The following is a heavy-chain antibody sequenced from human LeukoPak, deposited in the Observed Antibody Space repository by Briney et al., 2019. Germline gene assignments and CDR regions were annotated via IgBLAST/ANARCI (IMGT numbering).Heavy chain of an antibody. CDR1: GDFITKSVW. J-gene: IGHJ5*01. D-gene: IGHD5-18*01. Sequence: SETLSLTCAVSGDFITKSVWWIWVRQTPGKGLEWIGDIYHSGSTNSNPSLKSRVTLSLDKSKNQFSLKLSSVTAADTAVYYCARGGSHLWQPFDSWGQGTLVTVSS. V-gene: IGHV4-4*02. CDR3: ARGGSHLWQPFDS. CDR2: IYHSGST.